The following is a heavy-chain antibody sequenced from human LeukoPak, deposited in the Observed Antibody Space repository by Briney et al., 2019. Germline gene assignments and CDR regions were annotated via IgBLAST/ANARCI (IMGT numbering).Heavy chain of an antibody. CDR2: ISGSGGST. V-gene: IGHV3-23*01. Sequence: GGSLILSCAASGFTFSSYAMSWVRQAPGKGLEWVSAISGSGGSTYYADSVKGRFTISRDNSKNTLYLQMNSLRAEDTAVYYCANDPAQQQFDYWGQGTLVTVSS. J-gene: IGHJ4*02. CDR3: ANDPAQQQFDY. D-gene: IGHD6-13*01. CDR1: GFTFSSYA.